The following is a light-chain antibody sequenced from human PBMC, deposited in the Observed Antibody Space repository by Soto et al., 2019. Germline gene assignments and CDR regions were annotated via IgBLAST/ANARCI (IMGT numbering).Light chain of an antibody. J-gene: IGKJ1*01. CDR1: QGISSW. Sequence: DIQMTQSPSSVSASVGDRVTITCRASQGISSWLAWYQQKPGKAPKLPIYDVSSLHRGVPSRFSGSGSGTEFTLTISSLQPDDFATYYCQQYYRRSAFGQGTK. CDR3: QQYYRRSA. V-gene: IGKV1D-16*01. CDR2: DVS.